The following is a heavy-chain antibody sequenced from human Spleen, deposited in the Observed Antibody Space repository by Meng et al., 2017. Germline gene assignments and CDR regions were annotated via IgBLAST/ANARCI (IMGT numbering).Heavy chain of an antibody. D-gene: IGHD6-19*01. CDR1: GLTFSNYA. CDR2: ISGSGGST. J-gene: IGHJ6*02. CDR3: ARDAVAGKHHYYYYYGMDV. V-gene: IGHV3-23*01. Sequence: GGSLRLSCAASGLTFSNYAMNWVRQAPGKGLEWVSAISGSGGSTYYADSVKGRFTISRDNSKNTLYLQMNSLRAEDTAVYYCARDAVAGKHHYYYYYGMDVWGQGTTVTVSS.